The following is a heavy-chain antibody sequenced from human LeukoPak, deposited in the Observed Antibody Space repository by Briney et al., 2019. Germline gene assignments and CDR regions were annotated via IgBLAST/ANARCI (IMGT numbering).Heavy chain of an antibody. CDR1: GFTFTNYG. D-gene: IGHD2-2*01. V-gene: IGHV3-23*01. CDR3: AKSFRSTSLDY. J-gene: IGHJ4*02. Sequence: GGSLRLSCAASGFTFTNYGMSWVRQAPGKGLEWVSTISGSGGSTYYANSVKGRFTISRDNSRNTLYLQMNSLRAGDTAVYYCAKSFRSTSLDYWGQGTLVTVSS. CDR2: ISGSGGST.